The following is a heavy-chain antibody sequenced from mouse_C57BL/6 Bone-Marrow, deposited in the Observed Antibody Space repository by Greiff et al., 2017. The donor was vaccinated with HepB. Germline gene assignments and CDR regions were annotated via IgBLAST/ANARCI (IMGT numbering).Heavy chain of an antibody. CDR3: VRDSSGYSRDWFAY. CDR2: IRSKSSNYAT. V-gene: IGHV10-3*01. Sequence: EVQLVESGGGLVQPKGSLKLSCAASGFTFNTYAMHWVRQAPGKGLEWVARIRSKSSNYATYYADSVKDRFTISRDDSQSMLYLQMNNLKTEDTAMYYCVRDSSGYSRDWFAYWGQGTLVTVSA. D-gene: IGHD3-2*02. CDR1: GFTFNTYA. J-gene: IGHJ3*01.